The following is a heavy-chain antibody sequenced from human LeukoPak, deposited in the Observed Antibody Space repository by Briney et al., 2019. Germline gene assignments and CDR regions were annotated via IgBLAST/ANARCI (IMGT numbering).Heavy chain of an antibody. CDR1: GFTFSSYG. CDR2: ISYDGSNK. Sequence: GGSLRLSCAASGFTFSSYGMHWVRQAPGKGLEWVAVISYDGSNKYYADSVKGRFTISRDNSKNTLYLQMNSLRAEDTAVYYCAKAGFGENYYYYYYMDVWGKGTTVTVSS. J-gene: IGHJ6*03. D-gene: IGHD3-16*01. CDR3: AKAGFGENYYYYYYMDV. V-gene: IGHV3-30*18.